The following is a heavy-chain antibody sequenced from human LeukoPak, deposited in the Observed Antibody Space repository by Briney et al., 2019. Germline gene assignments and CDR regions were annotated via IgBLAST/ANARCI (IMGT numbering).Heavy chain of an antibody. CDR1: GGSISSYY. J-gene: IGHJ3*02. CDR3: AAGDIVVVQEGAFDS. V-gene: IGHV4-4*09. D-gene: IGHD2-2*01. CDR2: IYTGGST. Sequence: SETLSLTCTVSGGSISSYYWSWIRQPPGKGLEWIGYIYTGGSTNYNPSLKSRVTISADTSKNHFSLKLSSVTAADTAVYYCAAGDIVVVQEGAFDSWGQGTMVTVSS.